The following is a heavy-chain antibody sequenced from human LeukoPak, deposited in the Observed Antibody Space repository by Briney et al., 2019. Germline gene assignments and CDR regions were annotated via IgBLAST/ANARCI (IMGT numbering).Heavy chain of an antibody. J-gene: IGHJ4*02. CDR3: ARDGRKRMTIILEPKRRYYWDF. Sequence: GGSLRLSCAASGFTFNNYAMSWVRQAPGKGLEWVSGISGSGGNTYYADSVKGRFTISRDNSRNTLYLQMNSLRAEDTAVYYCARDGRKRMTIILEPKRRYYWDFWGQGTLVTVSS. CDR2: ISGSGGNT. D-gene: IGHD3-10*01. CDR1: GFTFNNYA. V-gene: IGHV3-23*01.